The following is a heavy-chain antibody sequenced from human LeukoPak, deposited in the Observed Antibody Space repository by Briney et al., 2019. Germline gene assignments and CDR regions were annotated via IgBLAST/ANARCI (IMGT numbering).Heavy chain of an antibody. CDR2: ISWNSGSI. J-gene: IGHJ4*02. D-gene: IGHD6-13*01. Sequence: PGGSLRLSCAASGFTFDDYAMHWVRQAPGKGLEWVSGISWNSGSIGYADSVKGRFTISRDNAKNSLYLQMNSLRAEDTALYYCARGLAAGGPGYWGQGTLVTVSS. CDR3: ARGLAAGGPGY. CDR1: GFTFDDYA. V-gene: IGHV3-9*01.